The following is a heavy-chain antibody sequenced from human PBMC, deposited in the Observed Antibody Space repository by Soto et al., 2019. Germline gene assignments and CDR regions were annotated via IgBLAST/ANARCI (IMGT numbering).Heavy chain of an antibody. CDR3: VNVRQLVGDFYYDVGY. CDR2: IGVYNGNT. D-gene: IGHD6-6*01. J-gene: IGHJ6*03. V-gene: IGHV1-18*01. Sequence: QVQLLQSGAEVKKPGASVKVSCKASVCTFTNYGITSVRQAPGQGLEWMGWIGVYNGNTHYTERLQGRVTMNTDTSTSTAYMELRGQISDDSAVYSCVNVRQLVGDFYYDVGYWGNGTTVTVSS. CDR1: VCTFTNYG.